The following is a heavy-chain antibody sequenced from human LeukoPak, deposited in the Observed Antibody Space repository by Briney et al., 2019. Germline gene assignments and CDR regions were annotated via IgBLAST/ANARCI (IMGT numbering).Heavy chain of an antibody. CDR3: ARVFDYGDYVGWYFDL. CDR1: GRTFSSYA. CDR2: IIPIFGTA. Sequence: SVKVSCKVSGRTFSSYAISWVRQAPGQGLEWMGRIIPIFGTASYAQKFQGRVTITTEESTSTAYMELSSLRSEDTAVYYCARVFDYGDYVGWYFDLWGRGTLVTVSS. V-gene: IGHV1-69*05. D-gene: IGHD4-17*01. J-gene: IGHJ2*01.